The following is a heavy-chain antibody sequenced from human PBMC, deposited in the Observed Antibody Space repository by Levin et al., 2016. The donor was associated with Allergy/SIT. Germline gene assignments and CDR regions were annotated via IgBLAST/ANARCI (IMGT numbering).Heavy chain of an antibody. CDR1: GFTFSSYS. CDR2: ISSSSSTI. D-gene: IGHD3-22*01. Sequence: GGSLRLSCAASGFTFSSYSMNWVRQAPGKGLEWVSYISSSSSTIYYADSVKGRFTISRDNAKNSLYLQMNSLRAEDTAVYYCARDRGGYSPYYYYYYGMDVWGQGTTVTVSS. J-gene: IGHJ6*02. CDR3: ARDRGGYSPYYYYYYGMDV. V-gene: IGHV3-48*01.